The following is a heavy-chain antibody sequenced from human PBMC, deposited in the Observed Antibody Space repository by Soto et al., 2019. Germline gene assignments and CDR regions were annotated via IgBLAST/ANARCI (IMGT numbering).Heavy chain of an antibody. J-gene: IGHJ6*02. V-gene: IGHV4-30-4*01. CDR2: IYNSGST. CDR3: CTMPIGVDTAASDV. CDR1: GGSISSGYYY. D-gene: IGHD2-2*01. Sequence: PSETLSLTCTVSGGSISSGYYYWRWIRLPPAKGLEWIGYIYNSGSTSYNASLKSRTRISPDPSNNQFSLKLHSLTAADTAVHLCCTMPIGVDTAASDVWGPGASVT.